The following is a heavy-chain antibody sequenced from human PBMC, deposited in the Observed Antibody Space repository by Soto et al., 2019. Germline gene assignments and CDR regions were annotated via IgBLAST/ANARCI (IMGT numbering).Heavy chain of an antibody. D-gene: IGHD3-22*01. J-gene: IGHJ4*02. V-gene: IGHV1-46*01. CDR3: ARDSSGYYFDY. CDR2: INPSGGST. CDR1: GYTFTSYY. Sequence: AXSVKVSCNASGYTFTSYYMHWVRQAPGQGLEWMGIINPSGGSTSYAQKFEGRVTMTRDPSTSTVYMELSSLRSEDTAVYYCARDSSGYYFDYWGQGTLVTASS.